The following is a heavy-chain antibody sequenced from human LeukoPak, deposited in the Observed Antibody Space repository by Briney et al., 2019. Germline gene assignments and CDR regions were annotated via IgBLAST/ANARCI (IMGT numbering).Heavy chain of an antibody. CDR3: ARDPLLGDTWFEFLDL. CDR1: GLIFSDYA. CDR2: ISGGADNA. J-gene: IGHJ5*02. V-gene: IGHV3-23*01. Sequence: GGSLRLSCTASGLIFSDYAMSWVRQAPGKRLEWVAAISGGADNALYADSLKGRFTISRDNSKNTLHLQVNSLRAEDTAVYYCARDPLLGDTWFEFLDLWGQGALVTVSS. D-gene: IGHD3-10*01.